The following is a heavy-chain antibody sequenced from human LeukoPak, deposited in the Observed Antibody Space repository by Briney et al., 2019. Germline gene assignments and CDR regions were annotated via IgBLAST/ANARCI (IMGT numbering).Heavy chain of an antibody. CDR1: EFTFGDFA. CDR3: TRESIAYYYMDV. CDR2: IYYSGST. V-gene: IGHV4-59*01. D-gene: IGHD3-22*01. Sequence: GSLRLSCTASEFTFGDFAISWVRQAPGKGLEWIAYIYYSGSTNYNPSLKSRVTISVDTSKNQFSLKLSSVTAADTAVYYCTRESIAYYYMDVWGKGTTVTISS. J-gene: IGHJ6*03.